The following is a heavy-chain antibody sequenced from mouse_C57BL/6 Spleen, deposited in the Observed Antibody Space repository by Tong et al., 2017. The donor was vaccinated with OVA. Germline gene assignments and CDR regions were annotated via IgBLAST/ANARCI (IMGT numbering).Heavy chain of an antibody. CDR1: GYSFTDYN. CDR2: INPNYGTT. Sequence: EVQLQESGAELVKPGASVKISCKASGYSFTDYNMNWVKQSNGKSLEWIGVINPNYGTTSYNQKFKGKATLTVDQSSSTAYMQLNSLTSEDSAVYYCARGGYGNYGGYFDVWGTGTTVTVSS. J-gene: IGHJ1*03. V-gene: IGHV1-39*01. D-gene: IGHD2-1*01. CDR3: ARGGYGNYGGYFDV.